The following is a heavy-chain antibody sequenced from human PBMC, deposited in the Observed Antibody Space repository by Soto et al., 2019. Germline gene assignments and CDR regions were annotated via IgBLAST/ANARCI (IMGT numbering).Heavy chain of an antibody. CDR1: GASVRSPGSS. CDR3: ARDVHRGYCSGGSCYSKYWYFDL. V-gene: IGHV4-30-2*01. J-gene: IGHJ2*01. CDR2: IYHGGST. D-gene: IGHD2-15*01. Sequence: SETLSLTCAVSGASVRSPGSSWSWIRQPPGKGLEWIGYIYHGGSTYYNPSLKSRVTISVDRSKNQFSLKLSSVTAADTAVYYCARDVHRGYCSGGSCYSKYWYFDLWGRGTLVTVSS.